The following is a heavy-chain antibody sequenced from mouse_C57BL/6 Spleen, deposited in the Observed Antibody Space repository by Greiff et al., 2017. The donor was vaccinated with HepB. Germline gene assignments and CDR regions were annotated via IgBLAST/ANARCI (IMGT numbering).Heavy chain of an antibody. D-gene: IGHD2-5*01. J-gene: IGHJ2*01. Sequence: DVKLVESGGGLVKPGGSLKLSCAASGFTFSDYGMHWVRQAPEKGLEWVAYISSGSSTIYYADTVKGRFTISRDNAKNTLFLQMTSLRSEDTAMYYCARSYSNLFDYWGQGTTLTVSS. CDR2: ISSGSSTI. V-gene: IGHV5-17*01. CDR1: GFTFSDYG. CDR3: ARSYSNLFDY.